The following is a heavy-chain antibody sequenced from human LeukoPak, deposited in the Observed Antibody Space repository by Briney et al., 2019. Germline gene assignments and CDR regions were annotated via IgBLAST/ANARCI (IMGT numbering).Heavy chain of an antibody. CDR2: IYYSGST. J-gene: IGHJ2*01. Sequence: SSETLSLTCTVSGGFISSYYWSWIRQPPGKALEWIGYIYYSGSTSYNPSLKSRVTMSADTSKNQFSLRLSSVTAADTAVYYCARRGAYSGNDLAWYFDLWGRGTLVTVSS. D-gene: IGHD5-12*01. CDR1: GGFISSYY. V-gene: IGHV4-59*08. CDR3: ARRGAYSGNDLAWYFDL.